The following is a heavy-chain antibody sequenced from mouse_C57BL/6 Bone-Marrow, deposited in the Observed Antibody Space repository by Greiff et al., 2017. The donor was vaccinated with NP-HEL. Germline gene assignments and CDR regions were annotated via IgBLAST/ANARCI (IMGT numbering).Heavy chain of an antibody. Sequence: QVQLQQPGAELVKPGASVKMSCKASGYTFTSYWITWVKQRPGQGLEWIGDIYPGSGSTNYNEKFKSKATLTVDTSSSTAYMQLSSLTSEDSAVYYCARDYYGKGAAMDYWGQGTSVTVSS. J-gene: IGHJ4*01. CDR3: ARDYYGKGAAMDY. CDR1: GYTFTSYW. V-gene: IGHV1-55*01. D-gene: IGHD2-1*01. CDR2: IYPGSGST.